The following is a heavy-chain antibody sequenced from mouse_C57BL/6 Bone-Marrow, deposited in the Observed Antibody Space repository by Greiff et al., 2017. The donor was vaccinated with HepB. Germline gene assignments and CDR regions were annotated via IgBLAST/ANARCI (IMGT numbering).Heavy chain of an antibody. V-gene: IGHV1-82*01. CDR2: IYPGDGDT. Sequence: VMLVESGPELVKPGASVKISCKASGYAFSSSWMNWVKQRPGKGLEWIGRIYPGDGDTNYNGKFKGKATLTADKSSSTAYMQLSSLTSEDSAVYFCARGGAYAMDYWGQGTSVTVSS. CDR3: ARGGAYAMDY. D-gene: IGHD3-1*01. J-gene: IGHJ4*01. CDR1: GYAFSSSW.